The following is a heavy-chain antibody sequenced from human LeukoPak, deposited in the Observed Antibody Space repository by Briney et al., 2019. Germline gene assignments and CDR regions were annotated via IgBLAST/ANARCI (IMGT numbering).Heavy chain of an antibody. J-gene: IGHJ4*02. CDR1: GYTFTSYY. D-gene: IGHD3-16*01. V-gene: IGHV1-2*02. Sequence: ASVKVSCKASGYTFTSYYIHWVRQVPGQGLEWMGWINPNGGGTNHAQKFQGRVTMTRDTSISTAYMELSRLGSDDTAVYYCARDSTLRPCDYWGQGTLVTVSS. CDR2: INPNGGGT. CDR3: ARDSTLRPCDY.